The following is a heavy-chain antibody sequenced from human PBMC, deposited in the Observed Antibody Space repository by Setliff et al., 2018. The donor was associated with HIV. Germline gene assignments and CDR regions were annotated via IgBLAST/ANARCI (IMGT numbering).Heavy chain of an antibody. CDR1: GDSISSSSYY. Sequence: SETLSLTCSVSGDSISSSSYYWDWIRQPPGKGLEWIGSIYYSGSTYYNPSPKSRVTISADTSKNQFSLKLRSVTAADTAVYYCAGVLSSGYYDGPWGQGTLVTVSS. V-gene: IGHV4-39*07. CDR2: IYYSGST. CDR3: AGVLSSGYYDGP. D-gene: IGHD3-22*01. J-gene: IGHJ5*02.